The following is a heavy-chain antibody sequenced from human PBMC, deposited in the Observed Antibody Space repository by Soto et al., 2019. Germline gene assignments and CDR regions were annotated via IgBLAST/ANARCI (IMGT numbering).Heavy chain of an antibody. V-gene: IGHV4-59*01. J-gene: IGHJ6*02. CDR3: ARDPYDSSGYYYYDMDV. D-gene: IGHD3-22*01. CDR2: IYYGGST. CDR1: GGSISSYY. Sequence: SETLSLTCTVSGGSISSYYWSWIRQPPGKGLEWIGYIYYGGSTNYNPSLKSRVTISVDTSKNQFSLKLSSVTAADTAVYYCARDPYDSSGYYYYDMDVWGQGTTVTVSS.